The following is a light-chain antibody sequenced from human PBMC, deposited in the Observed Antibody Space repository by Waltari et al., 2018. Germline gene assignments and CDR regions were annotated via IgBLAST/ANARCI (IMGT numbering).Light chain of an antibody. V-gene: IGLV1-47*01. CDR1: SPTTGSNY. CDR3: AAWDDSLSGWV. J-gene: IGLJ3*02. CDR2: RNN. Sequence: QSVLTHPPSASGTPGQRVPISCSGSSPTTGSNYVYWYQQLPGTAPKLLIYRNNQRPSGVPDRFSGSKSGTSASLAISGLRSEDEADYYCAAWDDSLSGWVFGGGTKLTVL.